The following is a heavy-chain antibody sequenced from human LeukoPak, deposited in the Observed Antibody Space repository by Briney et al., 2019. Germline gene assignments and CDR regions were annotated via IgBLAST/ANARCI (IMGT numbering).Heavy chain of an antibody. CDR3: ARDQGRSSGWFLYYYYGMDV. CDR2: IKQDGSEK. D-gene: IGHD6-19*01. Sequence: GGSLRLSCAASGFTFSSYWMSWVRQAPGKGLEWVANIKQDGSEKYYVDSVKGRFTVSRDNAKNSLYLQMNSLRAEDTAVYYCARDQGRSSGWFLYYYYGMDVWGQRTTVTVSS. V-gene: IGHV3-7*01. CDR1: GFTFSSYW. J-gene: IGHJ6*02.